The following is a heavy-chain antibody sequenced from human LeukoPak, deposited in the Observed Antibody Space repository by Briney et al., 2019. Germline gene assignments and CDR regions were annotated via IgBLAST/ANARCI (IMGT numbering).Heavy chain of an antibody. J-gene: IGHJ4*02. V-gene: IGHV3-74*01. CDR1: GFTFSSYW. D-gene: IGHD6-13*01. CDR2: INRDGSST. CDR3: VRDSGYSSSWAVRY. Sequence: GGSLRLSCAASGFTFSSYWMHWVRQAPGKGLVWVSRINRDGSSTSYADSVKGRFTISRDNAKNTLYLQMNSLRAEDTAVYYCVRDSGYSSSWAVRYWGQGTLVTVSS.